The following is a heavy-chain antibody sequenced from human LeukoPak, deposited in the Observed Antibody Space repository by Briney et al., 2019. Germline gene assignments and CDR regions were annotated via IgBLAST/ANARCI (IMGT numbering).Heavy chain of an antibody. CDR1: GGSISSYY. J-gene: IGHJ6*02. Sequence: PSETLPLTCTVSGGSISSYYWSWIRQPPGKGLEWIGYIYYSGSTNYNPSLKSRVTISVDTSKNQFSLKLSSVTAADTAVYYCARLGDYSNYAGYYYYGMDVWGQGTTVTVSS. V-gene: IGHV4-59*01. D-gene: IGHD4-11*01. CDR2: IYYSGST. CDR3: ARLGDYSNYAGYYYYGMDV.